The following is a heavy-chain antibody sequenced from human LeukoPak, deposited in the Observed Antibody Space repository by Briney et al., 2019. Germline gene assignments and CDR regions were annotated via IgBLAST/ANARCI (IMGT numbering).Heavy chain of an antibody. CDR3: ARSTVRGDFDY. J-gene: IGHJ4*02. CDR2: IYYSGST. CDR1: GGSISSSSYY. V-gene: IGHV4-39*07. Sequence: PSETLSLTCTVSGGSISSSSYYWGWIRQPPGKGLEWIGSIYYSGSTYYNPSLKSRLTISVDTSKNQFSLKLSSVTAADTAVYYCARSTVRGDFDYWGQGTLVTVSS. D-gene: IGHD3-10*01.